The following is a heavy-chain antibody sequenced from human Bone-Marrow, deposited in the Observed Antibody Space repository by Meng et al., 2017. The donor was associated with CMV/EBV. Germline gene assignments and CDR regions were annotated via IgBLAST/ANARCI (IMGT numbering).Heavy chain of an antibody. D-gene: IGHD1-26*01. CDR3: ARDQEWESDY. V-gene: IGHV4-38-2*02. CDR1: GYSISSGYY. J-gene: IGHJ4*02. Sequence: SETLSLTCTVSGYSISSGYYWGWIRQPPGKGLEWIGSIYHSGTTFYNPSLKSRVTISVDTSKNQFSLKLNSVTAADTAVYYCARDQEWESDYWGQVTLVTVSS. CDR2: IYHSGTT.